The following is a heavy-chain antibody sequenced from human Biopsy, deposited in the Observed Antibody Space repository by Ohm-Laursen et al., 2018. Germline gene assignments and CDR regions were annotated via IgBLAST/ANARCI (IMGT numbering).Heavy chain of an antibody. CDR2: IWYDGSNK. CDR3: ARDQSGLRGINWYFDL. J-gene: IGHJ2*01. D-gene: IGHD5/OR15-5a*01. Sequence: SLRLSCSAFGFTFSNYGMHWVCQAPGKGLEWVALIWYDGSNKNSEDSVKGRFTVSRDNSKNTLFLQMNNLRAEDTAVYYCARDQSGLRGINWYFDLWGRGTLVTVSS. V-gene: IGHV3-33*01. CDR1: GFTFSNYG.